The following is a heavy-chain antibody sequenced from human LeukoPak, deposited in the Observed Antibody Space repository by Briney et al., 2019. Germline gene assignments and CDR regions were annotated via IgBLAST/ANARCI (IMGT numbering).Heavy chain of an antibody. J-gene: IGHJ6*02. CDR3: AKDNLYIVVVPASYGMDV. V-gene: IGHV3-43*02. CDR1: GFTFDGYA. D-gene: IGHD2-2*01. CDR2: ISGDGGST. Sequence: GGSLRLSCAASGFTFDGYAMHWVRQAPGKGLEWVSLISGDGGSTYYADSVKGRFTISRDNSKNSLYLQMNSLGTEDTALYYCAKDNLYIVVVPASYGMDVWGQGTTVTVSS.